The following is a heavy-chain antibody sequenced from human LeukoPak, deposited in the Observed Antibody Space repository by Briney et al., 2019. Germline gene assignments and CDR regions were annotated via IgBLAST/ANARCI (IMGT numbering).Heavy chain of an antibody. CDR1: GFTFSIYA. V-gene: IGHV3-23*01. CDR3: ANGRFWSGYYDY. CDR2: ISGSGGST. Sequence: PGGSLRLSCAASGFTFSIYAMSWVRQAPGKGLEWVSAISGSGGSTYYADSVKGRFTISRDNSKNTLYLQMNSLRAEDTAVYYCANGRFWSGYYDYWGQGTLVTVSS. D-gene: IGHD3-3*01. J-gene: IGHJ4*02.